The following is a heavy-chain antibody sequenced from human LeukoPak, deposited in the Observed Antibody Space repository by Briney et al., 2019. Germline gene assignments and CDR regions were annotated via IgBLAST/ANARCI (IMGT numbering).Heavy chain of an antibody. J-gene: IGHJ4*02. CDR1: GFIFSTYA. CDR3: AKDGGLWVSAHWGDS. Sequence: GGSLRLSCAASGFIFSTYAMSWVRQAPGKGLEGVSGVNGNGGSTSYADSVKGRFTIFRDNSKNTLFLQMNSLRAEDTAVYYCAKDGGLWVSAHWGDSWGRGTLVTVSS. CDR2: VNGNGGST. V-gene: IGHV3-23*01. D-gene: IGHD7-27*01.